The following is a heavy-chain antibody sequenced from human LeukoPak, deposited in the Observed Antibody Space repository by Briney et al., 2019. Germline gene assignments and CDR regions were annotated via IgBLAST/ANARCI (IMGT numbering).Heavy chain of an antibody. CDR2: IKQDGSEK. V-gene: IGHV3-7*01. D-gene: IGHD3-22*01. CDR1: GFTFSSYW. Sequence: PGGSLRLSCAASGFTFSSYWMSRVRQAPGKGLEWVANIKQDGSEKYYVDSVKGRFTISRDNAKNSLYLQMNSLRAEDTAVYYCARAGNYYDSSGYYYPNYWGQGTLVTVSS. CDR3: ARAGNYYDSSGYYYPNY. J-gene: IGHJ4*02.